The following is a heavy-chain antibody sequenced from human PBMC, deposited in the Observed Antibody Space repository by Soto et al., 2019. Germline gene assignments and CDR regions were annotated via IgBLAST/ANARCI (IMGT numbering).Heavy chain of an antibody. Sequence: GESLKISCKGSGYSFTSYWISWVRQMPGKGLEWMGRIDPSDSYTNYSPSFQGHVTISADKSISTAYLQWSSLKASDTALYYCARGGPHYVSSGYPAYWGQGTLVTVSS. V-gene: IGHV5-10-1*01. CDR1: GYSFTSYW. D-gene: IGHD3-22*01. CDR2: IDPSDSYT. J-gene: IGHJ4*02. CDR3: ARGGPHYVSSGYPAY.